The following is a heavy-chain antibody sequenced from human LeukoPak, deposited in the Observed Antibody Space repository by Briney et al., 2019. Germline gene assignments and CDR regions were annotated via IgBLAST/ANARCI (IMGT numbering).Heavy chain of an antibody. V-gene: IGHV3-30-3*02. Sequence: GGSLRLSCAASGFTFSSYAMHWVRQAPGKGLEWVAVISYDGSNKYYADSVKGRFTISRDNSKNTLYLQMNSLRAEDTAVYYCAKSLGQRWLQPFGYWGQGTLVTVSS. J-gene: IGHJ4*02. D-gene: IGHD5-24*01. CDR3: AKSLGQRWLQPFGY. CDR1: GFTFSSYA. CDR2: ISYDGSNK.